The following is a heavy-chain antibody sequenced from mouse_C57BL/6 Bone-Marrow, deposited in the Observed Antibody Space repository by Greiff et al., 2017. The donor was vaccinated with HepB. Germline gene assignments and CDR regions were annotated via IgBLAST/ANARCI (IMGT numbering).Heavy chain of an antibody. CDR3: ARRAYREWFAY. CDR2: INPSSGYT. D-gene: IGHD6-5*01. CDR1: GYTFTSYW. J-gene: IGHJ3*01. V-gene: IGHV1-7*01. Sequence: QAPPQLSGAELAKPGASVKLSCKASGYTFTSYWMHWVKQRPGQGLEWIGYINPSSGYTKYNQKFKDKATLTADKSSSTAYMQLSSLTYEDSAVYYCARRAYREWFAYWGQGTLVTVSA.